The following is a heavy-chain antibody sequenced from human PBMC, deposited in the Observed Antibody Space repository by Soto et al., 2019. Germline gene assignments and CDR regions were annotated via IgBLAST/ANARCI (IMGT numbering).Heavy chain of an antibody. CDR1: GYTFTNYY. CDR2: INPSGGST. Sequence: GASVKVSCKASGYTFTNYYMHWVRQAPGQGLEWMGVINPSGGSTTYAQKFQGRVTMTRDTSTSTVYMELSSLISEDTTEYYCAREASKYSGMDVWGQGTTVTVYS. V-gene: IGHV1-46*01. D-gene: IGHD2-21*01. CDR3: AREASKYSGMDV. J-gene: IGHJ6*02.